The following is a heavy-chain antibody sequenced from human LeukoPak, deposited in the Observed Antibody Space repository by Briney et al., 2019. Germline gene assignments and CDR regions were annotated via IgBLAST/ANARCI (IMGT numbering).Heavy chain of an antibody. V-gene: IGHV1-69*05. Sequence: SVKVSCKASGGTFSSYAISWVRQAPGQGLEWMGRIIPIFGTAIYAQKFQGRVTITTDESTSTAYMELSSLRSEDTAVYYCARGDFHDDYGDYPFDYWGQGTLVTVSS. CDR2: IIPIFGTA. CDR3: ARGDFHDDYGDYPFDY. CDR1: GGTFSSYA. J-gene: IGHJ4*02. D-gene: IGHD4-17*01.